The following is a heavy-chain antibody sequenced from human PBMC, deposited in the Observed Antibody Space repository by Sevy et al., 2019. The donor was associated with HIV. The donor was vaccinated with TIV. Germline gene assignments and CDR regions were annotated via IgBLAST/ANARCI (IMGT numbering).Heavy chain of an antibody. CDR3: GREMATAMVTRYYYGMDV. D-gene: IGHD5-18*01. J-gene: IGHJ6*02. CDR2: MNHNNGNT. Sequence: ASVKVSCKASGYTFTSYDINWVRQATGQGLEWMGWMNHNNGNTGYAQKFQGRATMTRNTYISTAYMELSSLRSADTAVYYCGREMATAMVTRYYYGMDVWGQGTTVTVSS. V-gene: IGHV1-8*01. CDR1: GYTFTSYD.